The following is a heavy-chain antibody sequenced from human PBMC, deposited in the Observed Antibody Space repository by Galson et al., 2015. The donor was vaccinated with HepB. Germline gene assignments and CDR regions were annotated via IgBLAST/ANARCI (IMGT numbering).Heavy chain of an antibody. D-gene: IGHD2-15*01. V-gene: IGHV3-53*01. CDR3: ARLMCSHYTDAFDI. Sequence: SLRLSCAASGVSVSSNYMTWVRQAPGKGLEWVSVIYSGASTYYTDSVKGRFIISRDNSKNTLYLQMNSLRAEDTAVYHCARLMCSHYTDAFDIWGQGTMVTVSS. CDR2: IYSGAST. CDR1: GVSVSSNY. J-gene: IGHJ3*02.